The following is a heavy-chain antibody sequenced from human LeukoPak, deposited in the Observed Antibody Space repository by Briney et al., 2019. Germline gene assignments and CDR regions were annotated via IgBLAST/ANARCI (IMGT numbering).Heavy chain of an antibody. CDR2: VHYRGST. CDR1: GGSISSSY. V-gene: IGHV4-59*08. CDR3: AMAPNPYFFDY. Sequence: SETLSLTCSVSGGSISSSYWSWIRQPPGKDLEWIGYVHYRGSTNFNPSLKSRVTISVDTSKSHFSLKLNYVTAADTAVYYCAMAPNPYFFDYWGQGTQVTVSS. J-gene: IGHJ4*02.